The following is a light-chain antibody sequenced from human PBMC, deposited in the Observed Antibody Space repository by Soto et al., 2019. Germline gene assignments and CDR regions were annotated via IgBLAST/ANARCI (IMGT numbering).Light chain of an antibody. CDR1: QSISNW. J-gene: IGKJ1*01. V-gene: IGKV1-5*03. CDR2: KAS. Sequence: DIQMTQSPSTLSASVGDRVTITCRASQSISNWLAWYQQKPGKAPKLLIYKASSLESGVPSRFSGSGSGTEFTLTISRLQPEDFATYYCQQYNSTFGQGTQVDIK. CDR3: QQYNST.